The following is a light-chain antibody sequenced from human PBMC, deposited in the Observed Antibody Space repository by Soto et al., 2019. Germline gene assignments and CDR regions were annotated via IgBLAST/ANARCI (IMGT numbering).Light chain of an antibody. CDR3: NSYTSTSTWV. CDR1: STDPATYDL. Sequence: QSALTQPASVSGSPGQSITISCTGTSTDPATYDLVSWYQQHPGKAPQLMIYEVSNRPSGVSNRFSGSKSGNTASLTISGLQAEDEADYYCNSYTSTSTWVFGGGTKVTVL. V-gene: IGLV2-14*02. J-gene: IGLJ3*02. CDR2: EVS.